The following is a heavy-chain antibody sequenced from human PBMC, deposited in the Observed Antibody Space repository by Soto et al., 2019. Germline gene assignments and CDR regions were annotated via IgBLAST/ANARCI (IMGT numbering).Heavy chain of an antibody. J-gene: IGHJ5*02. CDR1: GFTFSRYC. V-gene: IGHV3-30*03. D-gene: IGHD2-2*01. Sequence: LGGSLRVSCAAPGFTFSRYCMHWVRQALGQGLECVAVISHDGSNRSYVDSVKGRFTISRDNSRNTLFLLMSNLRPEDTTVYYCARESVKSLVPVPAGIGSWGQGALVTVSS. CDR3: ARESVKSLVPVPAGIGS. CDR2: ISHDGSNR.